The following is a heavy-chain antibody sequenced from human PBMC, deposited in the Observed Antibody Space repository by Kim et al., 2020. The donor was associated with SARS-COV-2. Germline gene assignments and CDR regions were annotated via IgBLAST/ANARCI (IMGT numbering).Heavy chain of an antibody. D-gene: IGHD5-18*01. CDR3: ARARGGYSYGYADY. Sequence: AQKLQDRVTMTTDTSTRTAYMELRSLRSDDTAVYYCARARGGYSYGYADYWGQGTLVTVSS. J-gene: IGHJ4*01. V-gene: IGHV1-18*01.